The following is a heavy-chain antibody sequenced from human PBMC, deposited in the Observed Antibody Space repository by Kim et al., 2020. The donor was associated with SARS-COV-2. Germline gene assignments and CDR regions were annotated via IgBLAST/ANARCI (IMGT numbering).Heavy chain of an antibody. Sequence: GGSLRLSCAASGFTFSSYGMHWVRQAPGKGLEWVAVISYDGSNKYYADSVKGRFTISRDNSKNTLYLQMNSLRAEDTAVYYCAKDRGSIAVGLYDYWGQGTLVTVSS. CDR2: ISYDGSNK. CDR3: AKDRGSIAVGLYDY. CDR1: GFTFSSYG. V-gene: IGHV3-30*18. J-gene: IGHJ4*02. D-gene: IGHD6-6*01.